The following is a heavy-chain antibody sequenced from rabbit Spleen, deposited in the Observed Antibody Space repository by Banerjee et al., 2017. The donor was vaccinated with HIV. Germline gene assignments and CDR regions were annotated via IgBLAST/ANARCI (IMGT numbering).Heavy chain of an antibody. CDR3: ARDSGTSFSTYGMDL. CDR2: IAAGVSGTT. Sequence: QSLEESGGDLVKPGASLTLTCTASGFSFSTSYHMCWVRQAPGKGPEWIACIAAGVSGTTYYATWAKGRFTISNPSSTTVTLQMTSLTAADTATYFCARDSGTSFSTYGMDLWGPGTLVTVS. J-gene: IGHJ6*01. V-gene: IGHV1S40*01. D-gene: IGHD8-1*01. CDR1: GFSFSTSYH.